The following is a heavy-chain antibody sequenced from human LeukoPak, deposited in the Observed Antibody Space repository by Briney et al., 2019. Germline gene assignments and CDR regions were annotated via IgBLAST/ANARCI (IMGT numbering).Heavy chain of an antibody. J-gene: IGHJ6*03. V-gene: IGHV1-69*05. CDR2: IIPIFGTA. D-gene: IGHD4-11*01. CDR3: ARGATVTTSGYYYYYYMGV. Sequence: SVKVSCKASGGTFSSYAIGWVRQAPGQGLEWMGGIIPIFGTANYAQKFQGRVTITTDESTSTAYMELSSLRSEDTAVYYCARGATVTTSGYYYYYYMGVWGKGTTVTVSS. CDR1: GGTFSSYA.